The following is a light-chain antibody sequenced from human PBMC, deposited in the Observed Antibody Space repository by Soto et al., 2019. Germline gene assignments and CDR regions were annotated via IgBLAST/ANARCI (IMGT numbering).Light chain of an antibody. CDR1: SSDVGGYNY. CDR3: SSYTSSSTWV. J-gene: IGLJ3*02. CDR2: EFS. V-gene: IGLV2-14*01. Sequence: QSALTKPASVSVSPGQAITISCTGTSSDVGGYNYVSWYQQYPVKAPKLMIYEFSNRPSGVSNRFSGYKSGNTASLTSSGRQAEDEADYYCSSYTSSSTWVFGGGTKLTV.